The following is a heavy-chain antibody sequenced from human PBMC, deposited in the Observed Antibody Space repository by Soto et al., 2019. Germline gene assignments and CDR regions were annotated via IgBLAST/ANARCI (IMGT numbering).Heavy chain of an antibody. V-gene: IGHV3-74*01. CDR1: GFTFSKYW. Sequence: EVQLVESGVGLVQPGKALRLSCAASGFTFSKYWIHWVRQAPGKGPVWVAYNRSDGTATDYADAVKGRFTLSRDNAKKTLYLQMDSLRAEDTVVYYCAIQDCTNDVCLEAAVTVGGVLEYWGQGAQVTVSS. J-gene: IGHJ4*02. CDR2: NRSDGTAT. D-gene: IGHD2-8*01. CDR3: AIQDCTNDVCLEAAVTVGGVLEY.